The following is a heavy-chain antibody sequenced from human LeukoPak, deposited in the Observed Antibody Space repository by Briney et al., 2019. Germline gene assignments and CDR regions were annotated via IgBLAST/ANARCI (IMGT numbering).Heavy chain of an antibody. CDR1: GFTFSSSG. D-gene: IGHD5-12*01. CDR2: ISGTGIST. J-gene: IGHJ4*02. CDR3: AKGSTYDDS. V-gene: IGHV3-23*01. Sequence: GGSLRLSCAASGFTFSSSGMRWVRQAPGKGLEWVSSISGTGISTYYADSVKGRFTISRDNSRNTLYLQMNSLRAEDTALYYCAKGSTYDDSWGQGTLVAVSS.